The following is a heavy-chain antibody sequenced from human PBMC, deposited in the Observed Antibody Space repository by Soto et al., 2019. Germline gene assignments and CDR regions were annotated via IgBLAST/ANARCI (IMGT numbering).Heavy chain of an antibody. CDR1: GFNFGVFG. CDR2: LSYEGSEE. Sequence: WSLRLSCAASGFNFGVFGMHWVRQAPGKGLEWLSVLSYEGSEEYYADSVRGRFTISRDNSKNTLFLQMDSLRVDDTGVYYCALTRRSSLLEVAGPGFEYWGQGTLVTVSS. CDR3: ALTRRSSLLEVAGPGFEY. V-gene: IGHV3-30*03. J-gene: IGHJ4*02. D-gene: IGHD6-19*01.